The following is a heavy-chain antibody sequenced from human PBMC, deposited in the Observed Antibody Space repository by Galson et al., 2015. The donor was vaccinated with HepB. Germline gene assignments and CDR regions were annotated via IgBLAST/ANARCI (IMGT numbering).Heavy chain of an antibody. CDR1: GGTFSSYA. CDR3: AADLWSTVTTFYGMDV. V-gene: IGHV1-58*02. D-gene: IGHD4-17*01. CDR2: IVVGSGNT. J-gene: IGHJ6*02. Sequence: SVKVSCKASGGTFSSYAISWVRQAPGQGLEWIGWIVVGSGNTNYAQKFQERVTITRDMSTSTAYMELSSLRSEDTAVYYCAADLWSTVTTFYGMDVWGQGTTVTVSS.